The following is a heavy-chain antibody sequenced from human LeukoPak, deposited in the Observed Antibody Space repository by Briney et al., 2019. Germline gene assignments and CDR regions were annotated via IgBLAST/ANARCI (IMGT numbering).Heavy chain of an antibody. CDR3: ARDQLNFPF. CDR2: ISGSGSTT. CDR1: GFSFSDYY. V-gene: IGHV3-11*01. Sequence: GGSLRLSCAASGFSFSDYYMNWIRQAPGKGLEWVSYISGSGSTTNYADSVRGRFTISRDNAKNSLYLQMNSLRAEDTAVYYCARDQLNFPFWGQGALVTVSS. D-gene: IGHD5-24*01. J-gene: IGHJ4*02.